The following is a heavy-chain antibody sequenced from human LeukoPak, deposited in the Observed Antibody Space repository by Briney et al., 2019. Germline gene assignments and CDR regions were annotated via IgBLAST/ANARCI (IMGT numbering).Heavy chain of an antibody. Sequence: ASVKVSFKASGGTFIKYAISWVRQAPGQGGEWMGGSIPIFGTANYPQKFQGRVTITADESTSTAYMELSSLISEDTAVYYCARERVTMVRGVLGMDVWGQGTTVTVSS. J-gene: IGHJ6*02. V-gene: IGHV1-69*13. CDR3: ARERVTMVRGVLGMDV. CDR1: GGTFIKYA. CDR2: SIPIFGTA. D-gene: IGHD3-10*01.